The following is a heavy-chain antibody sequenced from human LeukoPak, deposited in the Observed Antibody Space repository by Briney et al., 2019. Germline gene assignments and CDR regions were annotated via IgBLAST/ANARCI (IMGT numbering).Heavy chain of an antibody. CDR3: ARDRHYCSSTSCPKYFQH. D-gene: IGHD2-2*01. J-gene: IGHJ1*01. Sequence: ASVKVSCKASGYTFTSYGISWVGQAPGQGLELMGWISAYNGNTNYAQKLQGRVTMTTDTSTSTAYMELRSLRSDDTAVYYCARDRHYCSSTSCPKYFQHWGQGTLVTVSS. CDR2: ISAYNGNT. V-gene: IGHV1-18*01. CDR1: GYTFTSYG.